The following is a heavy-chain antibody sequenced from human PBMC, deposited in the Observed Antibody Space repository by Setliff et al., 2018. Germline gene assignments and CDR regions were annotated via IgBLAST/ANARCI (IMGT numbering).Heavy chain of an antibody. Sequence: GASVKVSCKASGYTFTSYDINWVRQATGQGLEWMGWMNPNSGNTGYAQKFQGRVTMTRNTSISTAYMDLSSLRSEDTAVYYCAISTIFGVVSPTPDAFDIWGQGTMVTVSS. D-gene: IGHD3-3*01. CDR2: MNPNSGNT. CDR1: GYTFTSYD. J-gene: IGHJ3*02. CDR3: AISTIFGVVSPTPDAFDI. V-gene: IGHV1-8*02.